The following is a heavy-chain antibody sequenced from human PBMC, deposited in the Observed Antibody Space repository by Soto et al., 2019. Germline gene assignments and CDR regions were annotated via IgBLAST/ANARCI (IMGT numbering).Heavy chain of an antibody. CDR1: GGSFSGYY. CDR3: ARGSPIIVVVPAARGGFDY. Sequence: SETLSLTCAVYGGSFSGYYWSWIRQPPGKGLEWIGEINHSGSTNYNPSLKSRVTISVDTSKNQFSLKLSSVIAADTAVYYCARGSPIIVVVPAARGGFDYWGQGTLVTVSS. D-gene: IGHD2-2*01. J-gene: IGHJ4*02. V-gene: IGHV4-34*01. CDR2: INHSGST.